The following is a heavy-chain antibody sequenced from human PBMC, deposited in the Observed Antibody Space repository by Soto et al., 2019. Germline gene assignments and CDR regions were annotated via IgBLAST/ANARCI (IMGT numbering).Heavy chain of an antibody. D-gene: IGHD1-1*01. CDR2: ISDRGATT. Sequence: LRLSCAASGFTISSNAMYWVRQAPGKGLEWVSAISDRGATTHYADSVKGRFTISRDTSKNTLYLQLNTLRADDTAVYYCAKDKPGTTSFDYWGQGTL. CDR1: GFTISSNA. V-gene: IGHV3-23*01. CDR3: AKDKPGTTSFDY. J-gene: IGHJ4*02.